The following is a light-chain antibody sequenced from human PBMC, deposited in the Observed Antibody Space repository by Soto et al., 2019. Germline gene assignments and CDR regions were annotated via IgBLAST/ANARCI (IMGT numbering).Light chain of an antibody. J-gene: IGLJ3*02. CDR1: NSDLGNYKY. CDR2: EVT. V-gene: IGLV2-14*01. Sequence: QSVLTQPASVSGSPGQSVTIPCTGTNSDLGNYKYVSWYQQYPGKPPQLLIYEVTNRPLGVSNRFSGSKSGNTASLTISGLQAEDEADYYCSSSTTTITVFGGGTKVTVL. CDR3: SSSTTTITV.